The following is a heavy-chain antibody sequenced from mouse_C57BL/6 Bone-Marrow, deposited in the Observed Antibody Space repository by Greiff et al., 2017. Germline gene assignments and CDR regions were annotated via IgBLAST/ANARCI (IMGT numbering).Heavy chain of an antibody. Sequence: VQLQQFGAELVKPGASVMLSCKASGYTFTSYWLHWVKQRPGQGLEWIGMIHPNSGSTNYNEKFKSKAKLTVDKSSSPAYMQLSSLTSEDSAVYFCALRKEFAYWGQGTLVTVSA. CDR2: IHPNSGST. J-gene: IGHJ3*01. V-gene: IGHV1-64*01. CDR1: GYTFTSYW. D-gene: IGHD1-1*01. CDR3: ALRKEFAY.